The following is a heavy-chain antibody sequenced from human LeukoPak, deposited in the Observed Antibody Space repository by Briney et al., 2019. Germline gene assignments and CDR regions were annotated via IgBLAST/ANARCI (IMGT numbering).Heavy chain of an antibody. Sequence: GASVKVSCKTSGITFSSYAMSWVRQAPGQGLEWMGRIIPMLGLTDYAQKFQGRVTITADTSTRTVYMELTSLTSEDTAVYYCAKDGDSSSGHCDYWGQGTLVTVSS. V-gene: IGHV1-69*04. CDR3: AKDGDSSSGHCDY. D-gene: IGHD6-19*01. CDR2: IIPMLGLT. J-gene: IGHJ4*02. CDR1: GITFSSYA.